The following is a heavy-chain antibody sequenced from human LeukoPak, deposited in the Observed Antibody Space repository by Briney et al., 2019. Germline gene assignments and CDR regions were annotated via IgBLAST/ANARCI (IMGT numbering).Heavy chain of an antibody. Sequence: GGSLRLSCAASGFTLSSYWMRWVRQAPGKGLECVANIKHDGTVQYYVDSVKGRFTISRDSAKNSLYLQMNSLRADDTALYYCARGIHYWGQGTLVTVSS. CDR2: IKHDGTVQ. CDR1: GFTLSSYW. CDR3: ARGIHY. V-gene: IGHV3-7*05. D-gene: IGHD2/OR15-2a*01. J-gene: IGHJ4*02.